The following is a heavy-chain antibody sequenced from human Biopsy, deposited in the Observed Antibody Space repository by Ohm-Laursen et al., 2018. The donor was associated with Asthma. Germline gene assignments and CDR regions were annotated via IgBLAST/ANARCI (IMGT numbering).Heavy chain of an antibody. CDR2: ISGSGGST. J-gene: IGHJ4*02. D-gene: IGHD3-3*01. Sequence: LSLTCAASGFTFSSYTMSWVRQAPGKGLEWVSAISGSGGSTYYADSVKGRFTISRDNSKNTLYLQMNSLRAEDTAVYYCASQSRGPDFWSGYYYFDYWGQGTLVTVSS. V-gene: IGHV3-23*01. CDR3: ASQSRGPDFWSGYYYFDY. CDR1: GFTFSSYT.